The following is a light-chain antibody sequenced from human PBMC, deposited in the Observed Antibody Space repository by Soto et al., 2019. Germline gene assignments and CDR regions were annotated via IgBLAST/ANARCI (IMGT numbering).Light chain of an antibody. V-gene: IGKV1-5*03. CDR1: QSISSW. CDR2: KAS. Sequence: DLQMTQSPSTLSASVGDRVTITCRASQSISSWLAWYQQKPGKAPNLLIYKASSLESGVPSRFSGSGSGTEFTLTISSLQPDDFATYYCQQYNTLWTFGQGTKVEIK. CDR3: QQYNTLWT. J-gene: IGKJ1*01.